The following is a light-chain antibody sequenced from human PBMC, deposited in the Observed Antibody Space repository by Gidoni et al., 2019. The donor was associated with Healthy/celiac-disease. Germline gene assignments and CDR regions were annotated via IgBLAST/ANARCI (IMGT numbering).Light chain of an antibody. CDR2: ASC. Sequence: DIQMTQSPSSVSASVGHRVAITCRASQGISSRLGWYQQKPGKAPKLLIYASCSLQSWVPSRCGSGGSGADFTITISSLQADDFATYYYQQANRFPPTFGPGTKVDIK. V-gene: IGKV1-12*01. CDR1: QGISSR. J-gene: IGKJ3*01. CDR3: QQANRFPPT.